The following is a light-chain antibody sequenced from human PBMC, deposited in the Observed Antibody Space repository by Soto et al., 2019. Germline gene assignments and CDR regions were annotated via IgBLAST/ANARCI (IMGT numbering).Light chain of an antibody. V-gene: IGLV1-47*02. CDR2: YNN. J-gene: IGLJ1*01. CDR1: DSNIGSNS. Sequence: QSVLTQPPPASGTAGQVVTISCSGGDSNIGSNSVYWYQHLPRMAPKLLIYYNNQRPSGVPDRFSGSRSGTSASLAIVGLRSEDEAVYYCAAWDASLSACVVGNGTKVTVL. CDR3: AAWDASLSACV.